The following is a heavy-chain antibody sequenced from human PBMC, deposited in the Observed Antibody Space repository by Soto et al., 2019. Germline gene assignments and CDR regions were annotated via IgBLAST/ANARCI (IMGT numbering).Heavy chain of an antibody. D-gene: IGHD4-17*01. CDR3: ARLATTVSTPNY. Sequence: SETLSLTCAVSGGSVSVDSYYWAWIRQPPGKGLEWIATIHYRGSTYYATSLKSRVTISIDTSKNQFSLMLASVTATDTAFYYCARLATTVSTPNYLGQGTLVTVSS. CDR2: IHYRGST. V-gene: IGHV4-39*01. CDR1: GGSVSVDSYY. J-gene: IGHJ4*02.